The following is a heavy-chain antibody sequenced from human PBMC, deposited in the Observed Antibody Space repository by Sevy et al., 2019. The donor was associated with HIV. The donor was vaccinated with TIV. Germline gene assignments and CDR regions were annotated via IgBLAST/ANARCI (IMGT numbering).Heavy chain of an antibody. D-gene: IGHD1-20*01. CDR3: ARPRGTYNGNGLDWFDP. CDR1: GGSISTTSYY. Sequence: SETLSLTCTVSGGSISTTSYYWGWLRQPPGKGLEWIGSIYYTGTTYYNPSLKNRVTISIDTSYNKLSLNLSSVTDADTAVYYCARPRGTYNGNGLDWFDPWGQGTLVTVSS. J-gene: IGHJ5*02. CDR2: IYYTGTT. V-gene: IGHV4-39*01.